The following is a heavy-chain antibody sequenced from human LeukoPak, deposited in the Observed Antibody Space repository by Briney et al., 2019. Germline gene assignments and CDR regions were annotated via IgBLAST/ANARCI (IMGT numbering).Heavy chain of an antibody. J-gene: IGHJ4*02. Sequence: PGGSLRLSCAASGFAFSSCWMHWVRQAPGKGLVWVSRINGDGSSTGYADSVKGRLTISRDNANNMMYLRMDSLRAEDSATYYCVRGTTYSSTKADFWGQGTLVTVSS. D-gene: IGHD6-13*01. V-gene: IGHV3-74*01. CDR3: VRGTTYSSTKADF. CDR2: INGDGSST. CDR1: GFAFSSCW.